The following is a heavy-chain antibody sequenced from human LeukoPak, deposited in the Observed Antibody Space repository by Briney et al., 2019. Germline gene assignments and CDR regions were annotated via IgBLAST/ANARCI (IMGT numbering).Heavy chain of an antibody. CDR3: ARGDDMITFGGVIAD. J-gene: IGHJ4*02. D-gene: IGHD3-16*02. V-gene: IGHV1-2*02. CDR2: INPNSGGT. Sequence: ASVKVSCKAPGYTFTGYYMHWVRQAPGQGLGWMGWINPNSGGTNYAQKFQGRVTMTRDTSISTAYMELSKLRSDDTAVYYCARGDDMITFGGVIADWGQGTLVTVSS. CDR1: GYTFTGYY.